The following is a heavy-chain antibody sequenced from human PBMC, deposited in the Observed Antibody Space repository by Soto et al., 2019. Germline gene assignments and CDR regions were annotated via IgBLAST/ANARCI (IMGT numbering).Heavy chain of an antibody. D-gene: IGHD3-10*01. CDR2: ISYDGSNT. V-gene: IGHV3-30*18. CDR3: AKGGGFGELRDYYYMDV. CDR1: GFTFSSYG. Sequence: GGSLRLSCAASGFTFSSYGMHWVRQAPGKGLEWVAVISYDGSNTYYADSVKGRFTISRDNSKNTLYLQMNSLRAEDTAVYYCAKGGGFGELRDYYYMDVWGKGTTVTVSS. J-gene: IGHJ6*03.